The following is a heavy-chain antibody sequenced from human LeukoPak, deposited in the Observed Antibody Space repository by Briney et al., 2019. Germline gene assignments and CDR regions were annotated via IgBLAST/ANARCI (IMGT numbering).Heavy chain of an antibody. D-gene: IGHD2-15*01. CDR3: SRGGYSHAFDV. Sequence: GGSLRLSCAASGFTFSSYWMSWVRQAPGKGLEWVANIKQDGSEKYYVDSVKGRFTISRDNAKNTLYLQMDSLRAEDTAVYYCSRGGYSHAFDVWGQGTMVTVSS. J-gene: IGHJ3*01. CDR2: IKQDGSEK. V-gene: IGHV3-7*01. CDR1: GFTFSSYW.